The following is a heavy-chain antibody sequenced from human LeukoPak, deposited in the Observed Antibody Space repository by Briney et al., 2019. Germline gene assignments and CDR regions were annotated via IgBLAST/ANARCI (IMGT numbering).Heavy chain of an antibody. D-gene: IGHD5-18*01. J-gene: IGHJ6*02. CDR1: GFTFSSYA. Sequence: PGGSLRLSCAASGFTFSSYAMSWVRQAPGKGLEWVSAISGSGGSTYYADSVKGRSTISRDNSKNTLYLQMNSLRAEDTAVYYCAKNQDTAMKIGMDVWGQGTTVTVSS. CDR2: ISGSGGST. CDR3: AKNQDTAMKIGMDV. V-gene: IGHV3-23*01.